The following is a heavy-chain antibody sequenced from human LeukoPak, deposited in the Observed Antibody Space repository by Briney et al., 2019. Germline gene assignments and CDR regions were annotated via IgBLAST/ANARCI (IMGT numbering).Heavy chain of an antibody. Sequence: GASVKLSCKASGYTFSSYGISWVRQAPGQGLEWMGSISPYTGDTKYAERLQDRVIMTTDTSTRTAYMELRSLTSDDTAVFYCARDQYDSVWGSYRPYFDFWGQGTLVTVSS. CDR3: ARDQYDSVWGSYRPYFDF. CDR1: GYTFSSYG. J-gene: IGHJ4*02. V-gene: IGHV1-18*04. D-gene: IGHD3-16*02. CDR2: ISPYTGDT.